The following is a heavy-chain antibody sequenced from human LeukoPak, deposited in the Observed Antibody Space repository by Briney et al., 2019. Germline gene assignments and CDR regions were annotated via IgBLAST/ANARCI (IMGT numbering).Heavy chain of an antibody. J-gene: IGHJ4*02. D-gene: IGHD5-18*01. Sequence: SETLSLTCTVSGGSMTTHHWNWIRQTPGEGLEWIGYDSGRTKENPSLKSRVTLSADTSKNQLSLRLSSVTAADTAVYYCTTIKRGNIFGYFDFWGQGILVTVSS. CDR2: DSGRT. CDR1: GGSMTTHH. V-gene: IGHV4-59*11. CDR3: TTIKRGNIFGYFDF.